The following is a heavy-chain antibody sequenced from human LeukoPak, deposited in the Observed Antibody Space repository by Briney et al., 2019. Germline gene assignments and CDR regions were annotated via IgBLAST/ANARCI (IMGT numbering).Heavy chain of an antibody. CDR3: ARPSRPRSGAVGSGWYWDRRHDAFDI. CDR2: IHYSGST. D-gene: IGHD6-19*01. V-gene: IGHV4-39*07. Sequence: PSETLSLTCTVSGGSISSSSYYWGWIRQPPGKGLEWIGYIHYSGSTYYNPSLKSRVTISVDTSKNQFSLKLSSVTAADTAVYYCARPSRPRSGAVGSGWYWDRRHDAFDIWGQGTMVTVSS. CDR1: GGSISSSSYY. J-gene: IGHJ3*02.